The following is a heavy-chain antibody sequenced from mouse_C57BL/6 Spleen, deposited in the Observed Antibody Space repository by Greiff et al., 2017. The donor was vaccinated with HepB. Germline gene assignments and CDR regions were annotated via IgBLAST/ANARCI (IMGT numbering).Heavy chain of an antibody. CDR3: ARDHGSSYGYFDV. CDR2: INPSSGYT. J-gene: IGHJ1*03. Sequence: QVQLKESGAELAKPGASVKLSCKASGYTFTSYWMHWVKQRPGQGLEWIGYINPSSGYTKYNQKFKDKATLTADKSSSTAYMQLSSLTYEDSAVYYCARDHGSSYGYFDVWGTGTTVTVSS. V-gene: IGHV1-7*01. D-gene: IGHD1-1*01. CDR1: GYTFTSYW.